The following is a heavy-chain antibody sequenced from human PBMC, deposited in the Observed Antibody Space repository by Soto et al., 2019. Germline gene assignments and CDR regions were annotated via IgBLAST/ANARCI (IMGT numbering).Heavy chain of an antibody. Sequence: GGSLRLSCAASGFTFSSYWMSWVRQAPGKGLEWVANIKQDGSEKYYVDSVKGRFTISRDNAKNSLYLQMNSLRAEDTAVYYCARGLYSSSWYWSAFDIWGQGTMVTVSS. CDR2: IKQDGSEK. CDR3: ARGLYSSSWYWSAFDI. D-gene: IGHD6-13*01. V-gene: IGHV3-7*01. J-gene: IGHJ3*02. CDR1: GFTFSSYW.